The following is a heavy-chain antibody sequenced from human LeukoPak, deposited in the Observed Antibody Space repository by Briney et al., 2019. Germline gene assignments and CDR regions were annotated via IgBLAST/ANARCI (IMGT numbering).Heavy chain of an antibody. D-gene: IGHD3-22*01. V-gene: IGHV3-23*01. CDR3: AKDLSPRITMIVVVITPFDY. CDR2: IGTSGGTT. Sequence: GGSLRLSCAASGFTFSDYYMSWIRQAPGKGLEWVSGIGTSGGTTYYADSVKGRFTISRDNSKNTLYLQMNSLRAEDTAVYYCAKDLSPRITMIVVVITPFDYWGQGTLVTVSS. J-gene: IGHJ4*02. CDR1: GFTFSDYY.